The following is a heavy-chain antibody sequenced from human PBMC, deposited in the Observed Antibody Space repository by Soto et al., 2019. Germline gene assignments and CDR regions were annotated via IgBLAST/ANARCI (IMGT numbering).Heavy chain of an antibody. CDR3: AKDMGDAFDI. J-gene: IGHJ3*02. Sequence: PGASLRLSCAASGFTFDDYAMHWVRQAPGKGLEWVSGISWNSGSIGYADSVKGRFTISRDNAKNSLYLQMNSLRAEDTALYYCAKDMGDAFDIWGQGTMVTVSS. CDR1: GFTFDDYA. CDR2: ISWNSGSI. V-gene: IGHV3-9*01.